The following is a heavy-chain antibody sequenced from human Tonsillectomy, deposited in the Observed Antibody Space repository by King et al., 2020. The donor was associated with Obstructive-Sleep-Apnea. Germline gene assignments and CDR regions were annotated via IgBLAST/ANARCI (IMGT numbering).Heavy chain of an antibody. V-gene: IGHV5-51*01. J-gene: IGHJ4*02. CDR3: ARVRMNTGHQFDH. Sequence: VQLVESGAEVKKPGESLNISCQDSGYTFSNDWIAWVRQTPGKGLEWMGIIYPGDSDARYSPSFQGHVTMSADKSISTAYLQWSILKASDTAVYYCARVRMNTGHQFDHWGQGTLVSVSS. CDR1: GYTFSNDW. D-gene: IGHD4-17*01. CDR2: IYPGDSDA.